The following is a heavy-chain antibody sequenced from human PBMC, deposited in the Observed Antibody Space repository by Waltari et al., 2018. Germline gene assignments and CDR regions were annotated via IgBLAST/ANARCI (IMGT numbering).Heavy chain of an antibody. CDR2: IIPIFGIP. CDR1: GGPFGGYG. V-gene: IGHV1-69*12. J-gene: IGHJ6*03. CDR3: ATHKLGISQHYYHMGA. D-gene: IGHD7-27*01. Sequence: VQLVQCGAEVGTPGSWVNVSGKDSGGPFGGYGLRWGRLTPGQRLEWLGVIIPIFGIPDYSQKFQDRLTITADASTSTAYMELSSLTSEDTAIYFCATHKLGISQHYYHMGAWGKGTTVTISS.